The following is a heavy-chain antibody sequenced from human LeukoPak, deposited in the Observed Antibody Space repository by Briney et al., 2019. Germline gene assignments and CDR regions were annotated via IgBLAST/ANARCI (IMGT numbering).Heavy chain of an antibody. D-gene: IGHD6-13*01. J-gene: IGHJ4*02. CDR3: TNSGWSD. V-gene: IGHV3-7*01. CDR2: IDYDGREK. CDR1: GFTFRDYW. Sequence: LGGSLRLSCTASGFTFRDYWMIWVRQAPGKGLEWVANIDYDGREKNYLDSVKGRFTISRDNAKNSVYLQMDSLRVEDTAVYYCTNSGWSDWGQGTLVTVSS.